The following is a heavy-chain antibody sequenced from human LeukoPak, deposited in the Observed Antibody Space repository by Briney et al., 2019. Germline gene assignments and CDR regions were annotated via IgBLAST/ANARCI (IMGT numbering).Heavy chain of an antibody. D-gene: IGHD6-13*01. V-gene: IGHV1-69*13. Sequence: ASVKVSCKASGGTFSSYAISWVRQAPGQGLEWMGGIIPIFGTANYAQEFQGRVTITADESTSTAYMELSSLRSEDTVVYYCARVVAAAATLDYYYGMDVWGQGTTVTVSS. J-gene: IGHJ6*02. CDR3: ARVVAAAATLDYYYGMDV. CDR2: IIPIFGTA. CDR1: GGTFSSYA.